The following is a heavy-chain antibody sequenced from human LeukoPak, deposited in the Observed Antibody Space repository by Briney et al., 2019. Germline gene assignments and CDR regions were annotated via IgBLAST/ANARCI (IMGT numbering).Heavy chain of an antibody. CDR3: ARGRGYNGSGSNSKTSSFDS. Sequence: PGGSLRLSCAASGFTFSSFGMNWVRQAPGKGLEWIGEINHSGSTNYNPSLKSRVTISVDTSKNQFSLKLSSVTAADTAVYYCARGRGYNGSGSNSKTSSFDSWGQGTLVTVS. D-gene: IGHD3-10*01. CDR2: INHSGST. V-gene: IGHV4-34*01. J-gene: IGHJ4*02. CDR1: GFTFSSFG.